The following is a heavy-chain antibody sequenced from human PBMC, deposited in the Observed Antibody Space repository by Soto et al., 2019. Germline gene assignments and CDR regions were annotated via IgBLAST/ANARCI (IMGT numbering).Heavy chain of an antibody. Sequence: ASVKVSCKASGYTFTTYGISWLRQAPGHGLEYLAWISPYNGNTNYAQKFQDRVTLTTDTSTRTAYMEMRSLRSDDTAIYYCARDSDYDSKFWGQGTLVTVSS. CDR3: ARDSDYDSKF. D-gene: IGHD5-12*01. V-gene: IGHV1-18*01. CDR2: ISPYNGNT. J-gene: IGHJ4*02. CDR1: GYTFTTYG.